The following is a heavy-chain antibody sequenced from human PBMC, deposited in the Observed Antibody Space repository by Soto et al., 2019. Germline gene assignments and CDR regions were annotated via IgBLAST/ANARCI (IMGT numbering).Heavy chain of an antibody. CDR2: ISYDGSNK. D-gene: IGHD3-22*01. V-gene: IGHV3-30-3*01. CDR3: ARDLYYDSSGIYYYYYGMDV. CDR1: GFTFSGYA. Sequence: GGSLRLSCAASGFTFSGYAMHWVRQAPGKGLEWVAVISYDGSNKYYADSVKGRFTISRDNSKNTLYLQMNSLRAEDTAVYYCARDLYYDSSGIYYYYYGMDVWGQGTTVTVS. J-gene: IGHJ6*02.